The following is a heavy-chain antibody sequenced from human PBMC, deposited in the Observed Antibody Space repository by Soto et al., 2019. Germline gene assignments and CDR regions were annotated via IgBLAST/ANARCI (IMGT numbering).Heavy chain of an antibody. CDR3: AREESSSSGYYYYYGMDV. J-gene: IGHJ6*02. Sequence: GGSLRLSCAASGFTFSSYSMNWVRQAPGKGLEWVSYISSSSSTIYYADSVKGRFTISRDNAKNSLYLQMNSLRDEDTAVYYCAREESSSSGYYYYYGMDVWGQGTTVTVSS. CDR2: ISSSSSTI. D-gene: IGHD6-6*01. V-gene: IGHV3-48*02. CDR1: GFTFSSYS.